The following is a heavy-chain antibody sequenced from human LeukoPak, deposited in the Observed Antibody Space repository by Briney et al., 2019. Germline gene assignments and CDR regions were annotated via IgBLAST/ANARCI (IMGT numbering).Heavy chain of an antibody. V-gene: IGHV3-30*02. Sequence: GGSLRLSCAASGFTFSSYGMHWVRQAPGKGXXXXXXXXXXGSNKYYADSVKGRFTISRDNSKNTLYLQMNSLRAEDTAVYYCAKDPHYYGSGSYGDYFDYWGQGTLVTVSS. D-gene: IGHD3-10*01. CDR3: AKDPHYYGSGSYGDYFDY. J-gene: IGHJ4*02. CDR1: GFTFSSYG. CDR2: XXXXGSNK.